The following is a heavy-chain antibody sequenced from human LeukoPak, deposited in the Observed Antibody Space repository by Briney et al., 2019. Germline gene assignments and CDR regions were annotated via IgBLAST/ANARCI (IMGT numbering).Heavy chain of an antibody. Sequence: PGGSLRLSCAASGFTVSSNYMSWVRQAPGKGLEWVSVIYSGGSTYYADSVKGRFTISRDNSKNTLYLQMNSLRAEDTAVCYCARDSVYSYGEYYWGQGTLVTVSS. CDR3: ARDSVYSYGEYY. D-gene: IGHD5-18*01. V-gene: IGHV3-66*01. CDR1: GFTVSSNY. CDR2: IYSGGST. J-gene: IGHJ4*02.